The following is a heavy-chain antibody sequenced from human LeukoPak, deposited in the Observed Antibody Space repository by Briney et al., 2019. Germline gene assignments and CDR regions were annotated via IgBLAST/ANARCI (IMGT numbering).Heavy chain of an antibody. CDR1: GFTFSSYA. J-gene: IGHJ4*02. Sequence: GGSLRLSCAASGFTFSSYAMHWVRQAPGKGLEWVAVISSDASNKYYADSVKGRITISRDNSKNTLYLQMNSLRAEDTAVYYCARGDYDFPLFYFDHWGRGTLVTVSS. D-gene: IGHD3-3*01. V-gene: IGHV3-30-3*01. CDR3: ARGDYDFPLFYFDH. CDR2: ISSDASNK.